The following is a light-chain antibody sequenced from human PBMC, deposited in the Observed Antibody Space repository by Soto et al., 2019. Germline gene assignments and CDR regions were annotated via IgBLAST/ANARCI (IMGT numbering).Light chain of an antibody. CDR1: SSDVGGYNY. Sequence: QSVLTQPPSASGSPGQSVTISCTGTSSDVGGYNYVSWYQQHPGKAPKVMIYEVSKRPSGVPDRFSGSKSGNTASLTVSGPQAEDEADYYCSSYAGSNNLGVFGTGTKVT. J-gene: IGLJ1*01. CDR3: SSYAGSNNLGV. V-gene: IGLV2-8*01. CDR2: EVS.